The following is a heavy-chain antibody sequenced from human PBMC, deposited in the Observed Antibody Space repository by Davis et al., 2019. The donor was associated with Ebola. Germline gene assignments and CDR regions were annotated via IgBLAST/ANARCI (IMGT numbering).Heavy chain of an antibody. V-gene: IGHV3-11*06. Sequence: FTFSRDNAKNSLYLQMGSLRVEDTAVYYCARVPSRRVSCYDFWGQGTLVSVSS. D-gene: IGHD2-2*01. J-gene: IGHJ4*02. CDR3: ARVPSRRVSCYDF.